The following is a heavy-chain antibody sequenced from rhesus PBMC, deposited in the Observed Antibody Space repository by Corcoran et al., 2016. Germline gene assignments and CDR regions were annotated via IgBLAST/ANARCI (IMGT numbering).Heavy chain of an antibody. Sequence: QVQLQESGPAVVKPSATLSLTCAVSGGSIRRPHWWIWFRQSPGQGLEWIGGFHGTGGGTENNPFIKSRVSISTDTSKNQLSLKVTSVTAADTAVYYCGSTDCSSSDCSSGDFWGQGVLVTVSS. CDR2: FHGTGGGT. J-gene: IGHJ4*01. CDR3: GSTDCSSSDCSSGDF. CDR1: GGSIRRPHW. D-gene: IGHD2-15*01. V-gene: IGHV4-93*01.